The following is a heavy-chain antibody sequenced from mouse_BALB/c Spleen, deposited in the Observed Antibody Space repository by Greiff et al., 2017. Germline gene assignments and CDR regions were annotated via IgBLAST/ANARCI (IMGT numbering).Heavy chain of an antibody. J-gene: IGHJ4*01. V-gene: IGHV5-12-1*01. CDR2: ISSGGGST. CDR3: ARHFYYDYDDAMDY. CDR1: GFAFSSYD. Sequence: EVKLMESGGGLVKPGGSLKLSCAASGFAFSSYDMSWVRQTPEKRLEWVAYISSGGGSTYYPDTVKGRFTISRDNAKNTLYLQMSSLKSEDTAMYYCARHFYYDYDDAMDYWGQGTSVTVSS. D-gene: IGHD2-4*01.